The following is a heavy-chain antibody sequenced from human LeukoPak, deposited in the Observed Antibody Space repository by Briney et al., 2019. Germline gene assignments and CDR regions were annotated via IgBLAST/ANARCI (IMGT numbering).Heavy chain of an antibody. CDR1: GGSISSGGYY. Sequence: SQTLSLTCTVSGGSISSGGYYWSWIRQHPGKGLEWIGYTYYSGSTYYNPSLKSRVTISVDTSKNQFSLKLSSVTAADTAVYYCARDISSPGYDSSGYYGTHYYGMDVWGQGTTVTVSS. CDR2: TYYSGST. D-gene: IGHD3-22*01. V-gene: IGHV4-31*03. J-gene: IGHJ6*02. CDR3: ARDISSPGYDSSGYYGTHYYGMDV.